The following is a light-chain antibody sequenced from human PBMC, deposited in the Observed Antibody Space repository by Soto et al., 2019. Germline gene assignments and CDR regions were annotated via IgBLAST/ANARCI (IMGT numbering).Light chain of an antibody. CDR1: SSDVGGSNG. CDR2: DVS. J-gene: IGLJ1*01. CDR3: SAYTSSSTYV. Sequence: QSVLTQPPSVSGSPGQSVAISCTGTSSDVGGSNGVSWYQQPPGTAPKLIIYDVSNRPSGVPDRFSGSKSGNTASLIISGLQAEDEGDSYCSAYTSSSTYVFRTGPKV. V-gene: IGLV2-18*02.